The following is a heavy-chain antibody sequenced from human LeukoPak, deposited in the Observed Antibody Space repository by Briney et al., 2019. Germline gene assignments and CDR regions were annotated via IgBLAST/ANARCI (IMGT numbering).Heavy chain of an antibody. Sequence: SVKVSCKASGGSFGNFAIIWVRQAPGHGLEWMGIINPSGGSTSYAQKFQGRVTMTRDTSTSTVYMELSSLRSEDTAVYYCASFGGEQSTPWGQGTLVTVSS. CDR2: INPSGGST. V-gene: IGHV1-46*01. J-gene: IGHJ5*02. D-gene: IGHD1/OR15-1a*01. CDR3: ASFGGEQSTP. CDR1: GGSFGNFA.